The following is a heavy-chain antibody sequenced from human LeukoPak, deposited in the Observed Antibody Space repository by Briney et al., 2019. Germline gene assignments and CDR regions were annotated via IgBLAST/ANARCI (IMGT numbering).Heavy chain of an antibody. CDR1: GGSISGSSYY. CDR2: IYYSGST. Sequence: SETLSLTCTVSGGSISGSSYYWGWIRQPPGKGLEWIGSIYYSGSTYYNPSLKSRATISVDTSKNQFSLKLNSVTPEDTAVYYCARRLTQYDCFDPWGQGILVTVSS. D-gene: IGHD2-2*01. J-gene: IGHJ5*02. CDR3: ARRLTQYDCFDP. V-gene: IGHV4-39*01.